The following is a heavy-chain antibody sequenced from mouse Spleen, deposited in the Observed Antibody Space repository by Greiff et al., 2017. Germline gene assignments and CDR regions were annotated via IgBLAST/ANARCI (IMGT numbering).Heavy chain of an antibody. Sequence: EVQLVESGGGLVKPGGSLKLSCAASGFTFSDYGMHWVRQAPEKGLEWVAYISSGSSTIYYADTVKGRFTISRDNAKNTLFLQMTSLRSEDTAMYYCARHYGSRFYAMDYWGQGTSVTVSS. J-gene: IGHJ4*01. CDR1: GFTFSDYG. CDR2: ISSGSSTI. V-gene: IGHV5-17*01. CDR3: ARHYGSRFYAMDY. D-gene: IGHD1-1*01.